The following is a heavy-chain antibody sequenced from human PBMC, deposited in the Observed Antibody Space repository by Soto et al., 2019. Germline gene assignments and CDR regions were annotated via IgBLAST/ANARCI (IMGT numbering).Heavy chain of an antibody. CDR3: AKTHSYGSGSYYRAPFDY. V-gene: IGHV3-23*01. D-gene: IGHD3-10*01. CDR1: GFTFSSYA. CDR2: ISGSGGST. Sequence: GGSLRLSCGASGFTFSSYAMSWVRQAPGKGLEWVSAISGSGGSTYYADSVKGRFTISRDNSKNTLYLQMNSLRAEDTAVYYCAKTHSYGSGSYYRAPFDYWGQGTLVTVSS. J-gene: IGHJ4*02.